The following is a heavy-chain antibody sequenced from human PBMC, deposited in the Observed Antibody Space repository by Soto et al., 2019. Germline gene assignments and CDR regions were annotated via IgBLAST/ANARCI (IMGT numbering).Heavy chain of an antibody. D-gene: IGHD1-1*01. V-gene: IGHV1-2*04. CDR3: AKSTGTAPYYYYYSGMDV. Sequence: ASVKVSCKASGYTFTGYYMHWVRQAPGQGLEWMGWINPNSGGTNYAQKFQGWVTMTRDTSISTAYMELSRLRSDDTAVYYCAKSTGTAPYYYYYSGMDVWGQGTTVTVSS. CDR2: INPNSGGT. CDR1: GYTFTGYY. J-gene: IGHJ6*02.